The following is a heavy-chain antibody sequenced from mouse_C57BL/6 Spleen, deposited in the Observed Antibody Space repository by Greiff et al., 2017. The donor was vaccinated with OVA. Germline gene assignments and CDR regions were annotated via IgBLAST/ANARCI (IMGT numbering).Heavy chain of an antibody. Sequence: VQLQQSGPELVKPGASVKLSCKASGYTFTSSDINWVKQRPGQGLEWIGWIYPRDGSTKYNEKFKGKATLTVDTSSSTAYMQLHSLTSEDSAVYFCARPPLTGGDEFAYWGKGTLVTVSA. CDR3: ARPPLTGGDEFAY. V-gene: IGHV1-85*01. CDR2: IYPRDGST. D-gene: IGHD4-1*01. CDR1: GYTFTSSD. J-gene: IGHJ3*01.